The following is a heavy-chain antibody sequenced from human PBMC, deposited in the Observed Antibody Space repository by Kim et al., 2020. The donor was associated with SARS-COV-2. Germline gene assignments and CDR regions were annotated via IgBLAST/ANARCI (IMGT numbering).Heavy chain of an antibody. J-gene: IGHJ4*02. Sequence: YSPSFQGQVTISADKSISTAYLQWSSLKASDTAMYYCARGRGSGSYYFDYWGQGTLVTVSS. V-gene: IGHV5-51*01. CDR3: ARGRGSGSYYFDY. D-gene: IGHD3-10*01.